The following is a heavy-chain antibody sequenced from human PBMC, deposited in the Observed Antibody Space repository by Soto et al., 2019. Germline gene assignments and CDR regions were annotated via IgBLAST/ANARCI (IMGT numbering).Heavy chain of an antibody. V-gene: IGHV1-8*01. CDR1: GYTFTSYD. CDR2: MNTNSDDT. CDR3: ARECSAAGRLYGMDV. D-gene: IGHD6-13*01. Sequence: QVQLVQSGAVVKKPGASVQVSCKTSGYTFTSYDINWVRRAPGQGLEWVGWMNTNSDDTRSAQKFRGRLTLTRDKTMRAVYMTLSNLRPDDTAVYYCARECSAAGRLYGMDVWGQGTTVAVSS. J-gene: IGHJ6*02.